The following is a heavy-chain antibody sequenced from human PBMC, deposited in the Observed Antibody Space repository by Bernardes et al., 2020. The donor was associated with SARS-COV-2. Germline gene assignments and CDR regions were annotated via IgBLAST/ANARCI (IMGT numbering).Heavy chain of an antibody. D-gene: IGHD4-17*01. CDR3: ARTFFGDKPDFDY. Sequence: PCWSASGIPLCSYSMNWVRQEPGKGLEWISYISSSSTTIYYADSVRGRFSVSRDNAKNSLYLQMNSLRDEDTAVYYCARTFFGDKPDFDYWGQGTLVTVSS. CDR1: GIPLCSYS. J-gene: IGHJ4*02. V-gene: IGHV3-48*02. CDR2: ISSSSTTI.